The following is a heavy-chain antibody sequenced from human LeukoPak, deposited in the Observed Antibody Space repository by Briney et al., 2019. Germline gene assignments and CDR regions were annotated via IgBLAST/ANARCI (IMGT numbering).Heavy chain of an antibody. CDR3: ARSSHCSSTSCPLTHHY. CDR2: IIPIFGTA. Sequence: VKVSCKASGGTFSSYAISWVRQAPGQGLEWMGGIIPIFGTANYAQKFQGRVTITADESTSTAYMELSSLRSEDTAVYYCARSSHCSSTSCPLTHHYWGQGTLVTVSS. V-gene: IGHV1-69*01. CDR1: GGTFSSYA. D-gene: IGHD2-2*01. J-gene: IGHJ4*02.